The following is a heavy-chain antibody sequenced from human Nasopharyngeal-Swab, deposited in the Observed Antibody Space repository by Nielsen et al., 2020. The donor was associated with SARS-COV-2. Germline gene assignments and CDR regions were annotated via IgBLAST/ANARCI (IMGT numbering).Heavy chain of an antibody. CDR3: ARGGSSPWRVHYYYYYYMDV. CDR2: ISSSSSYT. D-gene: IGHD6-6*01. V-gene: IGHV3-11*06. CDR1: GFTFSDYY. Sequence: GESLKISCAASGFTFSDYYMSWIRQAPGKGLEWVSYISSSSSYTNYADSVKGRFTISRDNAKNSLYLQMNSLRAEDTAVYYCARGGSSPWRVHYYYYYYMDVWGKGTTVTVSS. J-gene: IGHJ6*03.